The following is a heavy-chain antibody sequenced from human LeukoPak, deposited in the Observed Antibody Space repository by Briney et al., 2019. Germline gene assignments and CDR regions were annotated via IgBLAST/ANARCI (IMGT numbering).Heavy chain of an antibody. CDR1: GFTFDDYG. J-gene: IGHJ4*02. CDR2: INWNGGST. Sequence: PGGSLRLSCAASGFTFDDYGMSWVRQAPGKGLEWVSGINWNGGSTGYADSVKGRFTISRDNSKNTLYLQMNSLRAEDTAVYYCAKAARRYYYDSSGQWDFDYWGQGTLVTVSS. D-gene: IGHD3-22*01. V-gene: IGHV3-20*04. CDR3: AKAARRYYYDSSGQWDFDY.